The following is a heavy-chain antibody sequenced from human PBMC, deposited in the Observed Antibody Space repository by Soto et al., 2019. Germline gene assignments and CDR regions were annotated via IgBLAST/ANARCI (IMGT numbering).Heavy chain of an antibody. CDR2: FDPEDGET. Sequence: ASVKVSCKVSGYTLTELSMHWVRQAPGKGLEWMGCFDPEDGETIYAQKFQGRVTMTEDTSKDTAYMELSSLRSEDTAVYYCAIIDSSGYYDNWLDPWGQGTTVTVSS. CDR1: GYTLTELS. V-gene: IGHV1-24*01. CDR3: AIIDSSGYYDNWLDP. J-gene: IGHJ5*02. D-gene: IGHD3-22*01.